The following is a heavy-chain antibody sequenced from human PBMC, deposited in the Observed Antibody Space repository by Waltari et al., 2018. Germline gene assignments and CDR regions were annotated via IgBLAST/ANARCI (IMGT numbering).Heavy chain of an antibody. Sequence: EVQLVESGGGLVQPGGSLRLSCAASGFTFSSYWMSWVSQAPGKGLEWVANIKQDGSEKYYVDSVKGRFTISRDNAKNSLYLQMNSLRAEDTAVYYCASTGRYSSSWYGGWWFDPWGQGTLVTVSS. V-gene: IGHV3-7*01. D-gene: IGHD6-13*01. J-gene: IGHJ5*02. CDR1: GFTFSSYW. CDR3: ASTGRYSSSWYGGWWFDP. CDR2: IKQDGSEK.